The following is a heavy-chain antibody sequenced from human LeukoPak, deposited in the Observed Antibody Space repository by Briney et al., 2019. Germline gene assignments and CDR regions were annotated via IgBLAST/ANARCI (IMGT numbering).Heavy chain of an antibody. D-gene: IGHD3-16*01. J-gene: IGHJ4*02. CDR2: ISSSRSTI. V-gene: IGHV3-48*03. Sequence: SGGSLRLSCAASGFTFSSYEMNWVRQAPGKGLEWVSYISSSRSTIYYADSVKGRFTISRDNDKNSLYLQMNSLRAEDTAVYYCARDGGESYYFDYWGQGTLVTVSS. CDR1: GFTFSSYE. CDR3: ARDGGESYYFDY.